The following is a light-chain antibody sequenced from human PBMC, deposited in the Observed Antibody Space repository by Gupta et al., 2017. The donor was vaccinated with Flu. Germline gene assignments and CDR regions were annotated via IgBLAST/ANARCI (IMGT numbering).Light chain of an antibody. J-gene: IGKJ1*01. Sequence: EIVLTQSPATLSLSPGERATRSCRASQSVSSYLAWYQQKPGQAPRLLIYDASNKATGIPARFSGRGSGTDFTLTISSLEPEDFAVYYCQQRSSWRRTCGQGTKVEIQ. CDR3: QQRSSWRRT. CDR1: QSVSSY. CDR2: DAS. V-gene: IGKV3-11*01.